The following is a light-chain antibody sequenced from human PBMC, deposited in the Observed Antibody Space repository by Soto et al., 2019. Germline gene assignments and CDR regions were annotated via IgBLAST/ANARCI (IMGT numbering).Light chain of an antibody. V-gene: IGLV2-14*01. CDR2: EVH. J-gene: IGLJ1*01. CDR3: SSYISTSILV. CDR1: SSDIGGYEF. Sequence: QSALTQPASVSGSPGQSITISCTGSSSDIGGYEFVSWYQQHPGQVPKLIIYEVHNRPSGVSDRFSGSKSGNTASLTISALQEEDEADFYCSSYISTSILVFGGGTKVTVL.